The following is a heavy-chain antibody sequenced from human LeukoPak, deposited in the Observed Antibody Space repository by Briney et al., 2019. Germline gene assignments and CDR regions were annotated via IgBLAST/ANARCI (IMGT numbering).Heavy chain of an antibody. J-gene: IGHJ4*02. D-gene: IGHD3-22*01. V-gene: IGHV3-33*06. CDR3: AKPGLYYYDSSGYYDY. CDR1: RFTFSSYG. CDR2: IWYDGSNK. Sequence: GGSLRLSCAASRFTFSSYGMHWVRQAPGKGLELVAVIWYDGSNKYYADSVKGRFTISRDNSKNTLYLQMNSLRAEDTAVYYCAKPGLYYYDSSGYYDYWGQGTLVTVSS.